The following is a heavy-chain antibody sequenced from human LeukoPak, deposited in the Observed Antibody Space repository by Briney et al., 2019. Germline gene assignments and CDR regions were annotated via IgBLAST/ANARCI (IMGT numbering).Heavy chain of an antibody. J-gene: IGHJ4*02. CDR2: ISSSGSTI. CDR3: AKDGRDNWNYSLLDY. Sequence: PGGSLRLSCAASGFTFSSYEMNWVRQAPGKGLEWVSYISSSGSTIYYADSVKGRFTISRDNAKNSLYLQMNSLRAEDTAVYYCAKDGRDNWNYSLLDYWGQGTLVTVSS. V-gene: IGHV3-48*03. CDR1: GFTFSSYE. D-gene: IGHD1-7*01.